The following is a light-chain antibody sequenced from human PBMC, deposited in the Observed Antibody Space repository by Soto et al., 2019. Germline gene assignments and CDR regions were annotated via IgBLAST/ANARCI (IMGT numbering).Light chain of an antibody. J-gene: IGKJ1*01. CDR2: DAS. CDR3: QQYNSYWT. V-gene: IGKV1-5*01. CDR1: QSVNHW. Sequence: DIQMSQYPSTLSASIGERVTISCRASQSVNHWLAWYQRKPGNAPKLLIHDASTLESGIPSRFSGSGSGTEFTLTISSLQPDDFATYYCQQYNSYWTFGQGTKVDIK.